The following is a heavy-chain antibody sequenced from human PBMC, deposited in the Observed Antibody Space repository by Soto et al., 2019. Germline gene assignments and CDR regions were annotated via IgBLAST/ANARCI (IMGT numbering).Heavy chain of an antibody. CDR3: AKDRLPWGIGY. D-gene: IGHD3-16*01. J-gene: IGHJ4*02. Sequence: GESLKISCAASGFTFSSYAMSWVRQAPGKGLEWVSAISGSGGSTYYADSVKGRFTISRDNSKNTLYLQMNSLRAEDTAVYYCAKDRLPWGIGYWGQGTLVTVSS. CDR1: GFTFSSYA. V-gene: IGHV3-23*01. CDR2: ISGSGGST.